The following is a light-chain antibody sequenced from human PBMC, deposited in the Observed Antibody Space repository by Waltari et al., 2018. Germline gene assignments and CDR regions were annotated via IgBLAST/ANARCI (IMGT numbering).Light chain of an antibody. Sequence: QSALTQPASVSGSPGQSITISCAGTSSAIGGYAYVPWYQQHPGKAPKLIIYEVTNRPSGVSNRFSGSKSGNTASLTISGLQAEDEAEYYCSSFISATTLIFGGGTQLTVL. V-gene: IGLV2-14*01. CDR1: SSAIGGYAY. CDR2: EVT. J-gene: IGLJ2*01. CDR3: SSFISATTLI.